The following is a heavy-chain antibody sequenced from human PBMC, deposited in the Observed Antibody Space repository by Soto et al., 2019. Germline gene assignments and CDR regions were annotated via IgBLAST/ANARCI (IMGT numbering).Heavy chain of an antibody. V-gene: IGHV1-69*08. CDR3: ARDPVKWELPTGDDY. CDR1: GGTFSSYT. CDR2: IIPILGIA. D-gene: IGHD1-26*01. Sequence: QVQLVQSGAEVKKPGSSVKVSCKASGGTFSSYTISWVRQAPGQGLEWMGRIIPILGIANYAQKFQGRVTITADKPTSTPYMELGSMRSEDTAVYYCARDPVKWELPTGDDYWGQGTLVAVSS. J-gene: IGHJ4*02.